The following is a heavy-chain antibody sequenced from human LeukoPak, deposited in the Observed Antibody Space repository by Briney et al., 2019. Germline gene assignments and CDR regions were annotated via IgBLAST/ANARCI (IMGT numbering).Heavy chain of an antibody. J-gene: IGHJ3*02. CDR2: ISGSGANT. CDR1: GFTFSNYA. D-gene: IGHD6-13*01. Sequence: PGGSLRLSCAASGFTFSNYAMSWVRQAPGKGLEWISAISGSGANTYYAVSVRGRFTISRDNSKNTVHLQMNSLRAEDTAVYYCARRKCSSWQLVCEAFDIWGQGTMVTVSS. V-gene: IGHV3-23*01. CDR3: ARRKCSSWQLVCEAFDI.